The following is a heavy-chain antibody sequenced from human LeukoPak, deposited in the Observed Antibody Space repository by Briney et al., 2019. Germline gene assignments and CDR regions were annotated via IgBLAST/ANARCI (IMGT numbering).Heavy chain of an antibody. CDR2: INPSGGST. D-gene: IGHD6-13*01. Sequence: ASVKVSCKASGYTFTSYYMHWVRQAPGQGLEWMGIINPSGGSTSYAQKFQGRVTMTRDTSTSTVYMELSSLRSEDTAVYYCARKGAAAGTGYYFDYWGQGSLVIVSS. V-gene: IGHV1-46*01. CDR3: ARKGAAAGTGYYFDY. CDR1: GYTFTSYY. J-gene: IGHJ4*02.